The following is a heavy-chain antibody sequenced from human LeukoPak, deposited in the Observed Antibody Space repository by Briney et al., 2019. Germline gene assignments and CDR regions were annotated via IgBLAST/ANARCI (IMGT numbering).Heavy chain of an antibody. V-gene: IGHV3-30*01. J-gene: IGHJ4*02. Sequence: PGGSLRLSCAASGFTFSSYAMHWVRQALGKGLEWVAVISYDGSNKYYADSVKGRFTISRDNSKNTLYLQMNSLRAEDTAVYYCAREAWYNWNWRPHFFDYWGQGTLVTVSS. D-gene: IGHD1-7*01. CDR3: AREAWYNWNWRPHFFDY. CDR1: GFTFSSYA. CDR2: ISYDGSNK.